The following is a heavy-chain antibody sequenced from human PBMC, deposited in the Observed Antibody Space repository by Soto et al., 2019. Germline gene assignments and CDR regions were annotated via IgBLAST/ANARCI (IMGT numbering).Heavy chain of an antibody. V-gene: IGHV4-30-2*01. J-gene: IGHJ6*02. Sequence: QLQLQESGSGLVKPSQTLSLTCAVSGGSISSGGYSWSWIRQPPGKGLEWIGYIYHSGSTYYNPSLKSRVTISVDRSKNQFSLKLSSVTAADTAVYYCAIYERGSSGWYFGGMDVWGQGTTVTVSS. CDR2: IYHSGST. CDR3: AIYERGSSGWYFGGMDV. D-gene: IGHD6-19*01. CDR1: GGSISSGGYS.